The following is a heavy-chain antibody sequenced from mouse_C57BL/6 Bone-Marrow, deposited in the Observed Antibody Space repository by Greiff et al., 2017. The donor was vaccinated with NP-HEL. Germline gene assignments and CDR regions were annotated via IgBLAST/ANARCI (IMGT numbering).Heavy chain of an antibody. J-gene: IGHJ1*03. D-gene: IGHD4-1*01. CDR2: IDPEDGET. CDR3: ARSSGTRDWYFDV. CDR1: GFNIKDYY. Sequence: VQLKESGAELVKPGASVKLSCTASGFNIKDYYMHWVKQRTEQGLEWIGRIDPEDGETKYAAKFQGKATITADTSSNTAYLQLSSLTSEDTAVYYCARSSGTRDWYFDVWGTGTTVTVSS. V-gene: IGHV14-2*01.